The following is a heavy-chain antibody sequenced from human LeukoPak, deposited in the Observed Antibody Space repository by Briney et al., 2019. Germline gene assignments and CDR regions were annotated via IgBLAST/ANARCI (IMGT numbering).Heavy chain of an antibody. CDR3: ASQSIAARPIVY. D-gene: IGHD6-6*01. V-gene: IGHV4-59*01. CDR1: GGSISSYY. CDR2: IYYSWST. Sequence: SETLSLTCTVSGGSISSYYWSWLRHPPGKGLEWLGYIYYSWSTNYNPSLKSRVTISLDTSNNQFSLKLSSVTAADTAVDYCASQSIAARPIVYWGQGTLVTVSS. J-gene: IGHJ4*02.